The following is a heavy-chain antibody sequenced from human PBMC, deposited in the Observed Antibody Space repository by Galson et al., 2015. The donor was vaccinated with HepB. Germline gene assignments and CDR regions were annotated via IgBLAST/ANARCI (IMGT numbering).Heavy chain of an antibody. D-gene: IGHD3-9*01. V-gene: IGHV3-30-3*01. Sequence: SLRLSCAASGFSFRSFAMHWVRQAPGKGLEWVAGISYDGTFKYYSDSVKGRFTVSRDNSKKTVFLQMNSLRVEDTAVYYCARGLRHFDWSQLLTDPDESTNWVGPWGRGTLVTVSS. CDR1: GFSFRSFA. CDR3: ARGLRHFDWSQLLTDPDESTNWVGP. CDR2: ISYDGTFK. J-gene: IGHJ5*02.